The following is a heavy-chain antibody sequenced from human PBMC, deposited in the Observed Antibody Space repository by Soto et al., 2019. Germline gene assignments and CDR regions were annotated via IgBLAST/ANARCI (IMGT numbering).Heavy chain of an antibody. CDR2: ISNSDYTT. Sequence: VGSLRLSCVASGISLSDNYMAWIRQAPGKGLEWLSYISNSDYTTYYTDSVKGRFTISRDNAKNSLYLQLNGLRVEDTAVYYCASGKWSLDYWGQGIPVTVSS. J-gene: IGHJ4*02. CDR3: ASGKWSLDY. V-gene: IGHV3-11*01. CDR1: GISLSDNY. D-gene: IGHD2-15*01.